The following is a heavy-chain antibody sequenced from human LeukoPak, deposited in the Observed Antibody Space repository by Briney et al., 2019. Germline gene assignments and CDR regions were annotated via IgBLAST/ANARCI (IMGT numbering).Heavy chain of an antibody. D-gene: IGHD3-10*02. Sequence: GGSLRLSCAASGFTFSSYSMNWVRQAPGKGLEWVSYISSSSSTIYYADSVKGRFTVSRDNAKNSLYLQMNSLRAEDTAVYYCAELGITMIGGVWGKGTTVTISS. J-gene: IGHJ6*04. CDR1: GFTFSSYS. V-gene: IGHV3-48*01. CDR3: AELGITMIGGV. CDR2: ISSSSSTI.